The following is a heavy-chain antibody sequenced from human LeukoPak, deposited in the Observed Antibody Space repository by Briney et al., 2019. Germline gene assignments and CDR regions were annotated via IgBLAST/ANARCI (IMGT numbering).Heavy chain of an antibody. Sequence: GGSLRLSCAASGFSLSDSAVSWVRHSPGEGLKWVSSISDTGGRTYYADSVKGRFTITRDNSRNTVNLQMNSLRPEDTAVYYCVRYGSFSHWGQGTLVTVSS. V-gene: IGHV3-23*01. CDR1: GFSLSDSA. D-gene: IGHD2-15*01. CDR2: ISDTGGRT. CDR3: VRYGSFSH. J-gene: IGHJ4*02.